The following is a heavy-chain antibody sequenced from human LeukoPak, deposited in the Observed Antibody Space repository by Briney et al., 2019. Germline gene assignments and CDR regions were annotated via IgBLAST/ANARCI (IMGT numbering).Heavy chain of an antibody. CDR1: GGSISSSSYY. V-gene: IGHV4-39*01. CDR3: ARHVILRGVFDWFDP. Sequence: SETLSLTCTVSGGSISSSSYYWGWIRQPPGKGLEWIGSIYYSGSTYYNPSLKSRVTISVDTSKNQFSLKLSSVTAADTAVYYCARHVILRGVFDWFDPWGQGTLVTVSS. CDR2: IYYSGST. J-gene: IGHJ5*02. D-gene: IGHD3-10*01.